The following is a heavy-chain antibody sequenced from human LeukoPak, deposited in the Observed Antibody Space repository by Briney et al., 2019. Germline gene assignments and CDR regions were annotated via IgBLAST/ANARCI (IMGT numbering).Heavy chain of an antibody. CDR2: IYTSGST. CDR3: ASENGDYDY. J-gene: IGHJ4*02. Sequence: PSETLSLTCTVSGYSISSGSYYWSWIRQPAGKGLEWIGRIYTSGSTNYNPSLKSRVTISVDTSKNQFSLKLSSVTAADTAVYYCASENGDYDYWGQGTLVTVSS. D-gene: IGHD4-17*01. CDR1: GYSISSGSYY. V-gene: IGHV4-61*02.